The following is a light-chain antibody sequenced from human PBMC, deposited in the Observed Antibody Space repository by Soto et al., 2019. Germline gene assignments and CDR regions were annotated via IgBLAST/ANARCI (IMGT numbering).Light chain of an antibody. CDR2: GAS. Sequence: EIGMTQSPATLSVSPGARTPLSCRASPSININLAWYQQKPGQAPRLLIYGASTRATGLPARFSGSGSGTEFTLIISSLQSEDSAVYYCQKYDNWPITFGQGTRLEI. J-gene: IGKJ5*01. CDR3: QKYDNWPIT. CDR1: PSININ. V-gene: IGKV3-15*01.